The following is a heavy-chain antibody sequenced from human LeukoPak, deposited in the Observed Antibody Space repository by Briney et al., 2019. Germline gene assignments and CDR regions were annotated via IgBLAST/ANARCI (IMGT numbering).Heavy chain of an antibody. D-gene: IGHD4-17*01. CDR3: ARGNKDYGDNARGLSDY. CDR2: MNPNSGNT. CDR1: GYTFTSYD. J-gene: IGHJ4*02. V-gene: IGHV1-8*01. Sequence: ASVKVSCKASGYTFTSYDINWVRQATGQGLEWMGWMNPNSGNTGYAQKFQGRVTMTRNTSITTAYMELSSLRSEDTAVYYCARGNKDYGDNARGLSDYWGQGTLVTVSS.